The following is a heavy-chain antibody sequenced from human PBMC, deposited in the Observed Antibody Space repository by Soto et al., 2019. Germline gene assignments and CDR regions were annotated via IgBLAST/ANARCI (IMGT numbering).Heavy chain of an antibody. CDR1: GFTFSSYA. J-gene: IGHJ4*02. Sequence: QVQLVESGGGVVQPGRSLRLSCAASGFTFSSYAMHWVRQAPGKGLEWVAVISYDGSNKYYAASVKGRFTISRDNSKNTLYLQMNSLRAEDTAVYYCAVIAAAGNFDYWGQGTLVTVSS. D-gene: IGHD6-13*01. V-gene: IGHV3-30-3*01. CDR3: AVIAAAGNFDY. CDR2: ISYDGSNK.